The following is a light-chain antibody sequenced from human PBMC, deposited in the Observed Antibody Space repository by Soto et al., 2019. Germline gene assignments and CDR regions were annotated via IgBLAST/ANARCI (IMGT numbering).Light chain of an antibody. CDR3: QQYGSSPL. V-gene: IGKV3-20*01. CDR1: QSVSSSY. J-gene: IGKJ5*01. Sequence: EIALTPSPGTLSLSPVERATLSCRASQSVSSSYLAWYQQKPGQAPRLLIYGASSRATGIPDRFSGSGSGTDFTLTISRLEPEDFAVYYCQQYGSSPLFGQGTRLEIK. CDR2: GAS.